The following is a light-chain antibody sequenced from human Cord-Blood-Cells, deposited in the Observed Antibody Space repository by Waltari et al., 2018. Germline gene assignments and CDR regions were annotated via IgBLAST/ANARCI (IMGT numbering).Light chain of an antibody. Sequence: QSALTQPASVSGSPGQSITISCTGTSSDVGGYNYVSWYQQHPGKAPKLMSYAVSNRPSGFSNRFSGSKSGNTASLTISGLQAEDEADYYCSSYTSSSTYVFGTGTKVTVL. CDR3: SSYTSSSTYV. V-gene: IGLV2-14*01. CDR1: SSDVGGYNY. J-gene: IGLJ1*01. CDR2: AVS.